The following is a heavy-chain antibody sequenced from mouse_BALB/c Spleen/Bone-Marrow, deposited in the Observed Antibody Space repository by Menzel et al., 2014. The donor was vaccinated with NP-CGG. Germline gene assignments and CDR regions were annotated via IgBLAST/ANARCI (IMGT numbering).Heavy chain of an antibody. CDR1: GFTFSDYY. CDR2: ISDGGSYT. D-gene: IGHD2-3*01. V-gene: IGHV5-4*02. CDR3: ARDSIRLLLSYAMDY. Sequence: EVMLVESGGGLVKPGGSLKLSCAASGFTFSDYYMYWVRQTPEKRLEWVATISDGGSYTYYPDSVKGRFTISRDNANNNLYLQMSSLKSEDSAMYSCARDSIRLLLSYAMDYWGQGTSVTVSS. J-gene: IGHJ4*01.